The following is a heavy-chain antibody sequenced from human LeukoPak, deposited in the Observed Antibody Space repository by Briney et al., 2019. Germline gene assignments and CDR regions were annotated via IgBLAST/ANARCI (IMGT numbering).Heavy chain of an antibody. CDR3: ARDESSSWYPFDY. CDR1: GFTFSSYE. D-gene: IGHD6-13*01. CDR2: ISSSGSTI. Sequence: GGSLRLSCAASGFTFSSYEMNWVRQAPGKGLEWVSYISSSGSTIYYADSVKGRFTISRDNAKNSLYLQMNSLRAEDTAVYYCARDESSSWYPFDYWGQGTLVTVSS. V-gene: IGHV3-48*03. J-gene: IGHJ4*02.